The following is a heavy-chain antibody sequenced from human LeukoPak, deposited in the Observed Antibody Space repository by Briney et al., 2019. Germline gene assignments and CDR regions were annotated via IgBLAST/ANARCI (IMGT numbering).Heavy chain of an antibody. CDR1: GYTFNNYD. J-gene: IGHJ6*02. Sequence: GASVKVSCKASGYTFNNYDINWPRQATGQGLEWMGWMKPNTGKTGYAQNFQGRVTMTSNTSISTAYMELSSLRSDDTAVYYCARSAEISGYWPKVVVDVWGQGITVTVSS. CDR2: MKPNTGKT. D-gene: IGHD3-22*01. V-gene: IGHV1-8*01. CDR3: ARSAEISGYWPKVVVDV.